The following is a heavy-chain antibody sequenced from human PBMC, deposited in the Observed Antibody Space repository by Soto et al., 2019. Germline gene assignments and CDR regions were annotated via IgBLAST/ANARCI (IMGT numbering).Heavy chain of an antibody. CDR1: GGSFSGYY. CDR2: INHSGST. CDR3: AGDRLTKRRSSWYHGENWFDP. Sequence: SETLSLTCAVYGGSFSGYYWSWIRQPPGKGLEWIGEINHSGSTNYNPSLKSRVTISVDTSKNQFSLKLSSVTAADTAVYYCAGDRLTKRRSSWYHGENWFDPWGQGTLVTVSS. D-gene: IGHD6-13*01. V-gene: IGHV4-34*01. J-gene: IGHJ5*02.